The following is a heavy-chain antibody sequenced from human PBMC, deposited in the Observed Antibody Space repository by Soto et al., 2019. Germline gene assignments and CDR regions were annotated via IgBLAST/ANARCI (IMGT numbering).Heavy chain of an antibody. CDR1: GFTFSSYG. V-gene: IGHV3-33*01. CDR2: IWYDGSNK. J-gene: IGHJ4*02. CDR3: ARDRYSYGYRGVNDY. D-gene: IGHD5-18*01. Sequence: QVQLVESGGGVVQPGRSLRLSCAASGFTFSSYGMHWVRQAPGKGLEWVAVIWYDGSNKYYADSVKGRFTISRDNSKNTLYLQMNSLRAEDTAVYYCARDRYSYGYRGVNDYWGQGTLVTVSS.